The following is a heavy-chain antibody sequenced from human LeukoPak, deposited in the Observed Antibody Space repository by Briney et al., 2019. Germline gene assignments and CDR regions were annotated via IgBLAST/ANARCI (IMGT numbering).Heavy chain of an antibody. CDR3: ARPEWELEFDY. V-gene: IGHV3-48*01. CDR1: GFTFSSYI. J-gene: IGHJ4*02. D-gene: IGHD1-26*01. CDR2: ISSNSATI. Sequence: GGSLRLSCAASGFTFSSYIMNWVRQAPGKGLEWVSYISSNSATIDYADSVKGRLTISRDNAKNSLYLQMNSLRAEDTAMYYCARPEWELEFDYWGQGTLVTVSS.